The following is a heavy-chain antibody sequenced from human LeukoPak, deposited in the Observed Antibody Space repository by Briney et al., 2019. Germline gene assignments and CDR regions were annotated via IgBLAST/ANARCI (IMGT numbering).Heavy chain of an antibody. D-gene: IGHD1-26*01. CDR2: INSDGSST. J-gene: IGHJ1*01. CDR1: GFTFSSYW. CDR3: ARDSNSGSYSPEYLQH. Sequence: GGSLRLSCAASGFTFSSYWMHWVREAPGKGLGWVSRINSDGSSTSYADSVKGRFTISRDNAKNTLYLQMNSLRAEDTAVYYCARDSNSGSYSPEYLQHWGQGTLVTVSS. V-gene: IGHV3-74*01.